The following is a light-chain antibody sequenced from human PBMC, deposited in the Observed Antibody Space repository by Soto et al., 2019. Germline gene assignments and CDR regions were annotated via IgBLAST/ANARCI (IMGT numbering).Light chain of an antibody. CDR3: QTWGTGIAV. J-gene: IGLJ7*01. Sequence: QLVLTQSPSASASLGASVKLTCTLSSGHNNYAIAWHQQQPERGPRYLMKVNSDGSHSKGDGIPDRFSGSSSGAERYLTISSLQSEDEADYYCQTWGTGIAVFGGGTQLTVL. CDR1: SGHNNYA. CDR2: VNSDGSH. V-gene: IGLV4-69*01.